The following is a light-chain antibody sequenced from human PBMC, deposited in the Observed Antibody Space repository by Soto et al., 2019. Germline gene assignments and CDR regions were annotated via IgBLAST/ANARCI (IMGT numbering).Light chain of an antibody. CDR3: CSYAGSYTYV. CDR1: SSDVGGYNY. V-gene: IGLV2-11*01. J-gene: IGLJ1*01. CDR2: DVS. Sequence: QSVLTQRRSVCGSPGQSVTISCTGTSSDVGGYNYVSWYQQHPGKAPKLMIYDVSKRPSGVPDRFSGSKSGNTASLTISGLQAEDEADYYCCSYAGSYTYVFGTGTKATVL.